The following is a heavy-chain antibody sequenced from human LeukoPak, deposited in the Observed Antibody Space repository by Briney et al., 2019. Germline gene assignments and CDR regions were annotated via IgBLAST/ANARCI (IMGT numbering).Heavy chain of an antibody. CDR1: GFTFSSYA. Sequence: PGGSLRLSCAASGFTFSSYAMSWVRQAPGKGLEWVSAISSSGDTYYAGSVKGRFTISRDNSKNTLYLQMNSLRAEDTAVYYCAYAAGSRYCSGGSCYSRVDPWGQGTLVTVSS. D-gene: IGHD2-15*01. CDR3: AYAAGSRYCSGGSCYSRVDP. J-gene: IGHJ5*02. V-gene: IGHV3-23*01. CDR2: ISSSGDT.